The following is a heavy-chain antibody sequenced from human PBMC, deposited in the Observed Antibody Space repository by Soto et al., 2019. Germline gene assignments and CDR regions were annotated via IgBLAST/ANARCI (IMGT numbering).Heavy chain of an antibody. CDR1: GGSISSGGSY. V-gene: IGHV4-31*03. D-gene: IGHD3-3*01. CDR3: ARDRASLRFYYYYGMDV. Sequence: QVQLQESGPGLVKPSQTLSLTCPVSGGSISSGGSYWSWIRQHPGKGLEWIGYIYYSGSTYYNPSLKSRVTISVDTSKNQFSLKLSSVTAADTAVYYCARDRASLRFYYYYGMDVWGQGTTVTVSS. J-gene: IGHJ6*02. CDR2: IYYSGST.